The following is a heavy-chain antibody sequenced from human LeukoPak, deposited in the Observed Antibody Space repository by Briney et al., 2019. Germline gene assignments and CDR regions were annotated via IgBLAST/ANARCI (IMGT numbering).Heavy chain of an antibody. CDR2: ISGSGGST. CDR3: AKEGGDSLYYDFWSGYLGDYFDY. D-gene: IGHD3-3*01. Sequence: PGGSLRLSCAASGFTFSSYAMSWVRQAPGKGLEWVSAISGSGGSTYYADSVKGRFTISRDNSKNTLYLQMNSLRAEDTAVYYCAKEGGDSLYYDFWSGYLGDYFDYWGQGTLVTVSS. V-gene: IGHV3-23*01. CDR1: GFTFSSYA. J-gene: IGHJ4*02.